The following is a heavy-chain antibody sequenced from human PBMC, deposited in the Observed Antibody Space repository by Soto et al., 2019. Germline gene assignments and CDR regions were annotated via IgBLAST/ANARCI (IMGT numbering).Heavy chain of an antibody. D-gene: IGHD3-10*01. CDR3: ARGASEGSANYYYYGMDV. V-gene: IGHV1-69*06. CDR2: IIPIFGTA. Sequence: SVKVSCKASGGTFSSYAISWVRQAPGQGLEWMGGIIPIFGTANYAQKFQGRVTITADKSTSTAYMELSSLRSEDTAVYYCARGASEGSANYYYYGMDVWGQGTTVTVSS. J-gene: IGHJ6*02. CDR1: GGTFSSYA.